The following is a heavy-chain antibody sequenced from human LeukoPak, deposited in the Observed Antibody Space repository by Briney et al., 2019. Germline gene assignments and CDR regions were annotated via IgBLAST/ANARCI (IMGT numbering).Heavy chain of an antibody. Sequence: GGSLRLSCAASGFTFSSYAMSWVRQAPGKGLEWVSAISGSGGSTYYADSVKSRFTISRDNSKNTLYLQMNSLRAEDTAVYYCAKDAAIWYYYDSSGSPNAFDIWGQGTMVTVSS. J-gene: IGHJ3*02. D-gene: IGHD3-22*01. CDR2: ISGSGGST. CDR1: GFTFSSYA. V-gene: IGHV3-23*01. CDR3: AKDAAIWYYYDSSGSPNAFDI.